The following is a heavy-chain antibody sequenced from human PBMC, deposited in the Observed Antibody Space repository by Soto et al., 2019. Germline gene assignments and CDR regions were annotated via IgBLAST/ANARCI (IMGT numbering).Heavy chain of an antibody. V-gene: IGHV1-69*01. D-gene: IGHD6-6*01. Sequence: QVQLVQSGAEVKKPGSSVKVSCKASGGTFSSYAISWVRQAPGQGLEWMGGIIPIFGTANYAQKFQGRVTITADESTSTAYMELSSLRSEDTAVYYCARGIAARSPVRYYYSYGMDVWGQGTTVTVSS. CDR2: IIPIFGTA. CDR1: GGTFSSYA. J-gene: IGHJ6*02. CDR3: ARGIAARSPVRYYYSYGMDV.